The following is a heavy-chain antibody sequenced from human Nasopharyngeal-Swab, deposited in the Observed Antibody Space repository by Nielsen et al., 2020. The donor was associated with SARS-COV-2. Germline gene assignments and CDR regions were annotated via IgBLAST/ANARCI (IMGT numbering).Heavy chain of an antibody. CDR3: ATVKPYYYDSSGDRGDAFDI. D-gene: IGHD3-22*01. CDR2: IVVGSGNT. V-gene: IGHV1-58*01. CDR1: GFTFTSSA. Sequence: SVKVSCKASGFTFTSSAVQWVRQARGQRLEWIGWIVVGSGNTNYAQKFQERVTITRDMSTSTAYMELSSLRSEDTAAYYCATVKPYYYDSSGDRGDAFDIWGQGTMVTVSS. J-gene: IGHJ3*02.